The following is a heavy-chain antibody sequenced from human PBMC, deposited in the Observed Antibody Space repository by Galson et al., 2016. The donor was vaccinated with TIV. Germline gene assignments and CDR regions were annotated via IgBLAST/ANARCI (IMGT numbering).Heavy chain of an antibody. J-gene: IGHJ6*04. D-gene: IGHD3-10*01. CDR1: GDSVSSNSAA. CDR2: TYCRSRCYY. V-gene: IGHV6-1*01. CDR3: PRAAGRNGATCHATCESFDF. Sequence: CAISGDSVSSNSAAWNWIRQSPSRGLEWLGRTYCRSRCYYDYAVSVKSRITIESDTSKNQFSLQLNSVTSEDTAVYYCPRAAGRNGATCHATCESFDFWGKGTTVTVSS.